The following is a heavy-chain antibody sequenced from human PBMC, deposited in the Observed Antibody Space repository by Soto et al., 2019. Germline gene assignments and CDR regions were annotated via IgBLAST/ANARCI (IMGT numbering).Heavy chain of an antibody. CDR1: GASISSYY. J-gene: IGHJ5*02. V-gene: IGHV4-4*07. D-gene: IGHD3-3*01. Sequence: QVQLQESGPGLVKPSETLSLTCTVSGASISSYYWSWIRQPAGETLEYIGRIYISGSTIYNPSLKSRVTMSLDTSKNQFSLRLTSVTAADTAVYYCARKASDGGWFDPWGQGTLVTVSS. CDR3: ARKASDGGWFDP. CDR2: IYISGST.